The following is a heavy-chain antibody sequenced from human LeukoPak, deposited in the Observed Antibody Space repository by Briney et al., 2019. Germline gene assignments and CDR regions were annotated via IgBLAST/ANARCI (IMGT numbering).Heavy chain of an antibody. D-gene: IGHD2-2*01. J-gene: IGHJ4*02. Sequence: GGSLKLSCAASGFTFSGSAMHWVRQASGKGLEWVGRIRSKANSYATAYAAWVRGRFTISRDDSKNPAYLQINRLKTEDTAVYYRTGYCSTPSCPTTFDYWGQGTLVPVSS. V-gene: IGHV3-73*01. CDR3: TGYCSTPSCPTTFDY. CDR1: GFTFSGSA. CDR2: IRSKANSYAT.